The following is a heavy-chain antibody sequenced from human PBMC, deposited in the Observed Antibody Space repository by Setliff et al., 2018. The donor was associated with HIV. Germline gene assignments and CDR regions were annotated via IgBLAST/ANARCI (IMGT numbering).Heavy chain of an antibody. CDR3: AGARAMWDAWGGYREHYSFDI. Sequence: PSETLSLTCTVSGGSVSSSYYYWDWIRQPPGKGLEWIGSIYYSGNTYYSPSLKSRVNISVDTSKNLFSLQLTSVTAADTAVYYCAGARAMWDAWGGYREHYSFDIWGRGTMVTVSS. J-gene: IGHJ3*02. D-gene: IGHD3-16*02. V-gene: IGHV4-39*07. CDR1: GGSVSSSYYY. CDR2: IYYSGNT.